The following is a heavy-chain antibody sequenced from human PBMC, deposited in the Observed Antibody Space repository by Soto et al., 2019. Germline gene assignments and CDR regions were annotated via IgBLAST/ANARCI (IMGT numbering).Heavy chain of an antibody. CDR3: AGNYKERGPYYFDY. D-gene: IGHD1-1*01. J-gene: IGHJ4*02. CDR1: GGSISRYY. Sequence: SETLSLTCTVSGGSISRYYWSWIRQPPGKGLEWIGYIYYSGSTNYNPSLKSRVTISIDTSKNQFSLKLSSVTAADTAVYYCAGNYKERGPYYFDYSGQGTLVTVSS. V-gene: IGHV4-59*01. CDR2: IYYSGST.